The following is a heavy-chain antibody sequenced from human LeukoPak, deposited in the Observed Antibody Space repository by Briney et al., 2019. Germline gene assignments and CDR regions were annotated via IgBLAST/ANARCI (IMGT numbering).Heavy chain of an antibody. J-gene: IGHJ5*02. CDR2: INAGNGNT. D-gene: IGHD6-19*01. V-gene: IGHV1-3*01. Sequence: ASVKVSCKASGYTFTMHWVRQAPGQRLEWMGWINAGNGNTKYSQKFQGRVTITRDTSASTAYMELSSLRSEDTAVYYCARIRQWLGEDHWFDPWGQGTLVTVSS. CDR1: GYTFT. CDR3: ARIRQWLGEDHWFDP.